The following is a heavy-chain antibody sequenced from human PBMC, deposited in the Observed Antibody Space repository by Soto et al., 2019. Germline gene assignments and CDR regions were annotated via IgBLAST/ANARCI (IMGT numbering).Heavy chain of an antibody. CDR2: MNPNSGNT. CDR1: GYTYTSYD. J-gene: IGHJ6*04. D-gene: IGHD3-22*01. CDR3: ASRGYDSSGYYPTYYYYYGMDV. V-gene: IGHV1-8*01. Sequence: ASVTVSCKTSGYTYTSYDINWVRQATGQGLEWMGWMNPNSGNTGYAQKFQGRVTMTRNTSISTAYMELSSLRSEDTAVYYCASRGYDSSGYYPTYYYYYGMDVWGKGTTVTVSS.